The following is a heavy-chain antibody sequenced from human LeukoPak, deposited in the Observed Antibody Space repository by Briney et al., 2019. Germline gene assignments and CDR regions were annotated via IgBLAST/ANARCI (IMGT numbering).Heavy chain of an antibody. V-gene: IGHV4-34*01. CDR2: IYYSGST. J-gene: IGHJ6*03. D-gene: IGHD5-18*01. CDR1: GGSFSNYY. Sequence: SETLSLTCAVYGGSFSNYYWSWIRQPPGKGLEWIGSIYYSGSTYYNPSLKSRVTISVDTSKNQFSLKLSSVTAADTAVYYCARERGSGYSYAYYYYYMDVWGKGTTVTVSS. CDR3: ARERGSGYSYAYYYYYMDV.